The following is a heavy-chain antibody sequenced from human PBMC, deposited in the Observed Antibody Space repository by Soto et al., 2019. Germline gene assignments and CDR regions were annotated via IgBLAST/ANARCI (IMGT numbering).Heavy chain of an antibody. CDR3: ARTHFWSGYFYYFDY. V-gene: IGHV3-11*01. CDR2: ISSSGSTI. J-gene: IGHJ4*02. D-gene: IGHD3-3*02. Sequence: QVQLVETGGGLVKPGGSLRLSCAASGFTFSDYYMSWSRQAPGKGLEWVSYISSSGSTIYYADSVKGRFTISRDNAKNSVYLQMNSLRAEDTAVYYCARTHFWSGYFYYFDYWGQGTLVTVSS. CDR1: GFTFSDYY.